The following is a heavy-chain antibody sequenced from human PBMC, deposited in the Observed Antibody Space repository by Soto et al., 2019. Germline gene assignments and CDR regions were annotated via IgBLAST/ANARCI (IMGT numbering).Heavy chain of an antibody. CDR1: GFTFSSYG. J-gene: IGHJ4*02. Sequence: QVQLVESGGGVVQPGRSLRLSCAASGFTFSSYGMHWVRQAPGRGLEWVAFIWYDGSNKYYADSVKGRFTISRDNSKNTLYLRMNSLRAEDTAVYYCARDNLGDYWGQGTLVTVSS. V-gene: IGHV3-33*01. CDR2: IWYDGSNK. CDR3: ARDNLGDY.